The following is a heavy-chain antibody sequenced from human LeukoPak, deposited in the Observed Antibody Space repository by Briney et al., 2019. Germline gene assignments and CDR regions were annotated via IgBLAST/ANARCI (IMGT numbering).Heavy chain of an antibody. CDR1: RGTFSSYA. V-gene: IGHV1-69*05. CDR3: ATSFTIAAAGTTYYFDY. Sequence: ASVKVSCKASRGTFSSYAISWVRQAPGQGLEWMGGIIPIFGTANYAQKFQGRVTITTDESTSTAYMELSSLRSEDTAVYYCATSFTIAAAGTTYYFDYWGQGTLVTVSS. J-gene: IGHJ4*02. D-gene: IGHD6-13*01. CDR2: IIPIFGTA.